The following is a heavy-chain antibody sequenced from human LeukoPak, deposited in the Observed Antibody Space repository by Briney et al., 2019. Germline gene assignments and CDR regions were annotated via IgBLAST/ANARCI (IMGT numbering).Heavy chain of an antibody. V-gene: IGHV3-74*01. Sequence: HPGGSLRLSCAASGFTFSRYWMHWVRQGPGMGLERVSRINGDGTSTIYADSVKGRFSISRDNAKNTLYLEMSSLRAGDTAIYYCARGGTPPEALGDTFDIWGQGALVTVSS. D-gene: IGHD3-16*01. CDR2: INGDGTST. J-gene: IGHJ3*02. CDR1: GFTFSRYW. CDR3: ARGGTPPEALGDTFDI.